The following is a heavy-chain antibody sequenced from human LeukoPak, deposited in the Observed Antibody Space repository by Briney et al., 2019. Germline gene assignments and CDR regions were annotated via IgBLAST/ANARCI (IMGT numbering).Heavy chain of an antibody. CDR3: ARGGSYGRMDV. D-gene: IGHD1-26*01. V-gene: IGHV1-45*02. CDR2: ITPFNGNT. Sequence: ASVKVSCKASGYTFTYRYLHWVRQAPGQALEWMGWITPFNGNTNYAQKFQDRVTITRDRSMSTAYMELSSLRSEDTAMYYCARGGSYGRMDVWGQGTTVTVSS. CDR1: GYTFTYRY. J-gene: IGHJ6*02.